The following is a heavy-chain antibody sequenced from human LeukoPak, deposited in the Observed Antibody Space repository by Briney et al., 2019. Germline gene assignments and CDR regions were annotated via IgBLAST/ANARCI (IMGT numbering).Heavy chain of an antibody. CDR3: VRGSDIAAAVKIYGSEF. V-gene: IGHV3-74*01. CDR2: INGDGSST. Sequence: GGALRLSCEASGFTFSNFWMHWVRQVPGKGLLWVSRINGDGSSTSYADPVKGRFTISRDNAKNTLYLQMNSLRVEDTAVYYCVRGSDIAAAVKIYGSEFWGQGTLVTVSS. D-gene: IGHD6-13*01. J-gene: IGHJ4*02. CDR1: GFTFSNFW.